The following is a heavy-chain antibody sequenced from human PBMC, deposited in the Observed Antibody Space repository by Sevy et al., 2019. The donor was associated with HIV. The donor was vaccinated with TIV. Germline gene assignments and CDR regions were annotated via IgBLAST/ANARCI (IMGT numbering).Heavy chain of an antibody. J-gene: IGHJ6*02. CDR1: GFTFSSYG. D-gene: IGHD3-10*01. V-gene: IGHV3-30*18. CDR2: ISYDGSNK. CDR3: AKDRGGRGPDGMDV. Sequence: VGSLRLSCAASGFTFSSYGMHWVRQAPGKGLEWVAVISYDGSNKYYADSVKGRFTISRDNSKNTLYLQMNSLRAEDTAVYYCAKDRGGRGPDGMDVWGQGTTVTVSS.